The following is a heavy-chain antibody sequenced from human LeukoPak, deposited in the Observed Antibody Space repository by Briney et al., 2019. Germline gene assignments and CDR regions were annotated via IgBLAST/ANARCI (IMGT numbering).Heavy chain of an antibody. CDR1: GGSISSYS. V-gene: IGHV4-59*01. CDR2: IYYSGST. Sequence: SETLSLTCTVSGGSISSYSWSWIRQPPGKGLEWIGYIYYSGSTNYNPSLKSRVTILIDTSKNQFSLKLSSVTAADTAVYYCATHPPKLCTGGSCSDYWGQGTLVTVSS. D-gene: IGHD2-15*01. CDR3: ATHPPKLCTGGSCSDY. J-gene: IGHJ4*02.